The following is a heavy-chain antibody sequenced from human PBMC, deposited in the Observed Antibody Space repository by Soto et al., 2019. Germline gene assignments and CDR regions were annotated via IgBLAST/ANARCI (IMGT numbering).Heavy chain of an antibody. CDR2: IKDGGGT. Sequence: QVQLQQWGAGLLKPSETLSLNCAVNGGSLSGYYWSWIRKPPGKGLEWIGEIKDGGGTNYSPSLRGRATISSDTSNNQFSLRLNSVTAADTGVYYCARGQEGVVATHWDQGALVTVSS. CDR3: ARGQEGVVATH. D-gene: IGHD5-12*01. CDR1: GGSLSGYY. J-gene: IGHJ4*02. V-gene: IGHV4-34*01.